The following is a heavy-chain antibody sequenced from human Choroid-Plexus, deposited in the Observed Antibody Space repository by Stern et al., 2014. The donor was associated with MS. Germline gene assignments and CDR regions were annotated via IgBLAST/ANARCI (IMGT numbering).Heavy chain of an antibody. Sequence: EVQLVESGAEVKKPGESLKISCKGSGYTFSNYWIASVRQMPGKGLEWMGIISPADPDTRDSPSLHAHVTFSAEQYIYTAYLQWSSLKASDPAMYYCARLDRFFGAFAIWGQGTRVTVSS. CDR3: ARLDRFFGAFAI. D-gene: IGHD1-1*01. CDR1: GYTFSNYW. CDR2: ISPADPDT. J-gene: IGHJ3*02. V-gene: IGHV5-51*03.